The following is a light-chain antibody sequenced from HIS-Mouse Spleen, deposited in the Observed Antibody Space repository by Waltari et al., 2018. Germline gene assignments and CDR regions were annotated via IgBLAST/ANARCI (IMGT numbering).Light chain of an antibody. CDR2: RNN. V-gene: IGLV1-44*01. J-gene: IGLJ1*01. CDR3: AAWDDSLNGNYV. CDR1: SSNIGSNT. Sequence: QSVLTQPPSASGTPGQRVTISCSGSSSNIGSNTVNWYQQHPGTAPKLLVYRNNQRPSGVPDGLAGSKSGTSASLAISGLQSEDEADYYCAAWDDSLNGNYVFGTGTKVTFL.